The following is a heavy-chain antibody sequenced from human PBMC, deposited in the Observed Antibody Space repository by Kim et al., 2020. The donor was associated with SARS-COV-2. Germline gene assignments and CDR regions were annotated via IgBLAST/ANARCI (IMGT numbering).Heavy chain of an antibody. D-gene: IGHD1-26*01. CDR2: ISSSSSYI. V-gene: IGHV3-21*01. Sequence: GGSLRLSCVASGFTFSAYSMNWVRQAPGKGLEWVSSISSSSSYIYYADSLKGRFTISRDNAKNSLYLQVNSLRAEDTAVYYCASDVGRCEGRGDYFDFWGRGALVTVSS. CDR1: GFTFSAYS. J-gene: IGHJ4*02. CDR3: ASDVGRCEGRGDYFDF.